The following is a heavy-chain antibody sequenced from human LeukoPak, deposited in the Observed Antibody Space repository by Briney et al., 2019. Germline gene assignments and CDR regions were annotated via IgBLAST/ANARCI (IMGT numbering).Heavy chain of an antibody. CDR3: ARHPPSKWFDP. J-gene: IGHJ5*02. V-gene: IGHV4-38-2*01. CDR2: IYHSGST. Sequence: SETLSLTCAVSGYSISSGYYWGWIRQPPGKGLEWIGSIYHSGSTYYNPSLKSRVTISVDTSKNQFPLKLSSVTAAGTAVYYCARHPPSKWFDPWGQGTLITVSS. CDR1: GYSISSGYY.